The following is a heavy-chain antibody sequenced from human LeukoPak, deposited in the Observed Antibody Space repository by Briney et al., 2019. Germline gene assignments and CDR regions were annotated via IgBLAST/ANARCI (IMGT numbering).Heavy chain of an antibody. CDR1: GDSISSGDYY. CDR3: ARASHARKYDFDY. J-gene: IGHJ4*02. Sequence: SQTLSLTCTVSGDSISSGDYYWSWIRQPAGKGLEWIGRISSSGSTNYNPSLKSRVTISVDTSKNQFSLKLSSVTAADTAVYFCARASHARKYDFDYWGQGTLVTVSS. CDR2: ISSSGST. V-gene: IGHV4-61*02. D-gene: IGHD3-3*01.